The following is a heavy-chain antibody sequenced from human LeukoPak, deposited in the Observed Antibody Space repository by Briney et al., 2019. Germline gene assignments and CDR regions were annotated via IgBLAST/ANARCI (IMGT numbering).Heavy chain of an antibody. CDR2: IYSGGST. Sequence: PGGSLRLSCAASGFTVSSNYMSWVRQAPGKGLEWVSVIYSGGSTYYPDSVKGRFTISRDNSKNTLYLQMDSLTAEDTAVYYCARLRALCAFDIWGQGTMVTVSS. J-gene: IGHJ3*02. D-gene: IGHD3-16*01. CDR1: GFTVSSNY. V-gene: IGHV3-66*01. CDR3: ARLRALCAFDI.